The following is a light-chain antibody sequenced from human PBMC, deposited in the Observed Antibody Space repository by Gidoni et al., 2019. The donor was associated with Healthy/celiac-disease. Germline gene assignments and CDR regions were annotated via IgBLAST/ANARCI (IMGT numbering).Light chain of an antibody. CDR2: GNS. V-gene: IGLV1-40*01. Sequence: QSVLTQPPSVSGAPGQRLPISCTGSSSNIGAGYDVHWYQQLPGTAPKLLIYGNSNRPSGVPDRFSGSKSGTSASRAITGRQAEDEADYYCQSYDSSLSGSRVFGGGTKLTVL. J-gene: IGLJ3*02. CDR3: QSYDSSLSGSRV. CDR1: SSNIGAGYD.